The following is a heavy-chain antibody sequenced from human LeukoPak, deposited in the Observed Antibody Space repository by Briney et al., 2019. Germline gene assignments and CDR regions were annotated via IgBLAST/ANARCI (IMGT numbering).Heavy chain of an antibody. CDR2: ISGSGGST. Sequence: GGSLRLSCAASGFTFSSYAMSWVRQAPGKGLEWVSAISGSGGSTYYADSVKGRFTISRDNSKNTLYLQMNSLRAEDTAVYYCAKKDCSSTSCYWIDYWGQGTLVTVSS. J-gene: IGHJ4*02. D-gene: IGHD2-2*01. V-gene: IGHV3-23*01. CDR3: AKKDCSSTSCYWIDY. CDR1: GFTFSSYA.